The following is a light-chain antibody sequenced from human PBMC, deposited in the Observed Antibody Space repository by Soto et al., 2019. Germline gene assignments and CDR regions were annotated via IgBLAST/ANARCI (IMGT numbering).Light chain of an antibody. CDR1: QTVSSSF. J-gene: IGKJ1*01. CDR3: QQYGNSPQT. Sequence: EIVLTQSPVTLSLSPGERATPSCRASQTVSSSFLAWYQQTPGQAPRLLIYAASSRATGIPDRFSGSGSGTDFTLTISRLEPEDFAVYYCQQYGNSPQTFGQGTKVDI. CDR2: AAS. V-gene: IGKV3-20*01.